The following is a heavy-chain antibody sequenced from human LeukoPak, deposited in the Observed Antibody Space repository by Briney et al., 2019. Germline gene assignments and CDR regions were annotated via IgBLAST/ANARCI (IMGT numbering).Heavy chain of an antibody. V-gene: IGHV3-21*01. CDR1: GFTFSSYS. J-gene: IGHJ4*02. CDR2: ISSSSSYI. D-gene: IGHD3-22*01. Sequence: GGPLRLSCAASGFTFSSYSMNWVRQAPGKGLEWVSSISSSSSYIYYADSVKGRFTISRDNAKNSLYLQMNSLRAEDTAVYYCAAQLAYYYDSSGTIDYWGQGTLVTVSS. CDR3: AAQLAYYYDSSGTIDY.